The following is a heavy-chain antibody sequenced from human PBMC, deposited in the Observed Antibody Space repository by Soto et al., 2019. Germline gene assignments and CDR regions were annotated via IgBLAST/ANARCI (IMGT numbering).Heavy chain of an antibody. Sequence: QITLKESGPTLVKPTQTLTLTCTFSGFSLSTSGVGVGWIRQPPGLALAWLALIYWDADKRYSPSLKSRRTSTEDTAKNQGVLTMTNMDPVDTATYCGAHTIHQGKSGRYWGNWGQGTLLTVSS. CDR2: IYWDADK. V-gene: IGHV2-5*02. J-gene: IGHJ1*01. CDR3: AHTIHQGKSGRYWGN. D-gene: IGHD1-26*01. CDR1: GFSLSTSGVG.